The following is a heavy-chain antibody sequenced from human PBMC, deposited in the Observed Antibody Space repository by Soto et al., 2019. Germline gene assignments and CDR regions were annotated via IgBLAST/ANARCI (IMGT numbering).Heavy chain of an antibody. D-gene: IGHD3-16*01. V-gene: IGHV1-46*01. CDR1: GYTFTSHY. CDR3: ARDIVAASTTPLGPRGKGYGKDY. J-gene: IGHJ4*02. Sequence: ASVKVSCKTSGYTFTSHYIHWVRQAPGQGLEWMGMIDPYDGTTTNAQRFQGRVTMTRDTSTTTVNMEMNSLRSEDTATYFCARDIVAASTTPLGPRGKGYGKDYWGKETL. CDR2: IDPYDGTT.